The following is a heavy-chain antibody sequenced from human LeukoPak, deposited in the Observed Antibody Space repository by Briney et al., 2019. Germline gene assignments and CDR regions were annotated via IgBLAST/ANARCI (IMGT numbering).Heavy chain of an antibody. CDR1: GGIFSSYA. D-gene: IGHD2-2*01. J-gene: IGHJ6*02. CDR2: IIPILGIA. CDR3: ARELYLGYCSSTSIRCDYYGMDV. V-gene: IGHV1-69*04. Sequence: GASVKVSCKASGGIFSSYAISWVRQAPGQGLEWMGRIIPILGIANYAQKFQGRVTITADKSTSTAYMELSSLRSEDTAVYYCARELYLGYCSSTSIRCDYYGMDVWGQGTTVTVSS.